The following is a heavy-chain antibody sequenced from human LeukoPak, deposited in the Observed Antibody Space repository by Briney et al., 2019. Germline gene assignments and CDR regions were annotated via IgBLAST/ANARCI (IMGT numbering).Heavy chain of an antibody. CDR2: IRTDGGEK. J-gene: IGHJ4*02. CDR3: ARIGYSTSWANFDY. D-gene: IGHD6-13*01. Sequence: GSLKLSFAASGFPFRNYCMHWVRPAPGKGLEWVASIRTDGGEKYHADSVQGRFSISRDNSKNTLYLQMDSLRAEDTALYYCARIGYSTSWANFDYWGQGTLVTVSS. V-gene: IGHV3-30*02. CDR1: GFPFRNYC.